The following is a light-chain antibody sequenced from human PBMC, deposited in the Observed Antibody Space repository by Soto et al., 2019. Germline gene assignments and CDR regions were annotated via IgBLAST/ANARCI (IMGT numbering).Light chain of an antibody. CDR3: QQTYNSPIT. CDR2: AAS. Sequence: DIQMTQSPSSLSASVGDRVTITCRASQSVSSYLNWYQQKPGKAPKLLIYAASSLQSGVPARFSGSGSGTEFTLTISSLQPEDFATYYCQQTYNSPITFGQGTRLESK. CDR1: QSVSSY. J-gene: IGKJ5*01. V-gene: IGKV1-39*01.